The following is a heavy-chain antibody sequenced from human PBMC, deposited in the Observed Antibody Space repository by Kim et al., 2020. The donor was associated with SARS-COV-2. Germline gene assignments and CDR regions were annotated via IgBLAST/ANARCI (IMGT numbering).Heavy chain of an antibody. Sequence: STNYAQKFQGRVTMTSDTSTSTVYMELSSLTPEDTAVYYCAKSLKGENFNYWGQGTLVTVSS. CDR2: ST. CDR3: AKSLKGENFNY. J-gene: IGHJ4*02. V-gene: IGHV1-46*01.